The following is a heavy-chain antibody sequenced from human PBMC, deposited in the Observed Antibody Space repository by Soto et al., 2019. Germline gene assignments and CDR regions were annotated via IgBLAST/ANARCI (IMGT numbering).Heavy chain of an antibody. CDR2: FYYTGSI. D-gene: IGHD3-22*01. Sequence: SETLSLTCTVSGGSVSSGNYYWSWIRQPPGEGLEWIGYFYYTGSINYNPSLKSRVTISIDASKNQFSLRLSSVTAADTAVYYCARSMFYSDGSNYSPFDYWGQGTLVTVS. V-gene: IGHV4-61*01. CDR1: GGSVSSGNYY. CDR3: ARSMFYSDGSNYSPFDY. J-gene: IGHJ4*02.